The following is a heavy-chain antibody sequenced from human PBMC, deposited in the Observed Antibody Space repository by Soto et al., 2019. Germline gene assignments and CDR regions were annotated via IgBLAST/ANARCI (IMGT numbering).Heavy chain of an antibody. CDR1: GGTFSGYY. CDR3: AIYKAGYCSGGSCSGYYFDY. V-gene: IGHV4-34*08. CDR2: INHSGST. Sequence: SETLSLTCAVYGGTFSGYYWSWIRQPPGKGLEWIGEINHSGSTNYDPSLKSRVTISVDTSKNQFSLKLSSVTAADTAVYYCAIYKAGYCSGGSCSGYYFDYWGQGTLVTVSS. J-gene: IGHJ4*02. D-gene: IGHD2-15*01.